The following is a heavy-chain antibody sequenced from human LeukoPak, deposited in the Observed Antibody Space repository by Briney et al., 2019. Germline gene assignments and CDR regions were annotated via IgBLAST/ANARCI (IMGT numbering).Heavy chain of an antibody. J-gene: IGHJ6*03. CDR1: GYSISSGYY. V-gene: IGHV4-38-2*02. CDR3: ARVDYGDSATYYYYMDV. D-gene: IGHD4-17*01. CDR2: MYHSGST. Sequence: SETLSLTCTVSGYSISSGYYWGRIRQPPGKGLEWIGSMYHSGSTYDNPSLKSRVTISVDTSKNQFSLKLSSVTAADTAVYYCARVDYGDSATYYYYMDVWGKGTTVTVSS.